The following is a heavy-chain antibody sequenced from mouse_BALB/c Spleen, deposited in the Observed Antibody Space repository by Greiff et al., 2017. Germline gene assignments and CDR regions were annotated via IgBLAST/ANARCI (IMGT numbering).Heavy chain of an antibody. V-gene: IGHV5-6-5*01. Sequence: EVMLVESGGGLVKPGGSLKLSCAASGFTFSSYAMSWVRQTPEKRLEWVASISSGGSTYYPDSVKGRFTISRDNARNILYLQMSSLRSEDTAMYYCARAGYGNPFDYWGQGTTLTVSS. D-gene: IGHD2-10*02. CDR3: ARAGYGNPFDY. CDR1: GFTFSSYA. J-gene: IGHJ2*01. CDR2: ISSGGST.